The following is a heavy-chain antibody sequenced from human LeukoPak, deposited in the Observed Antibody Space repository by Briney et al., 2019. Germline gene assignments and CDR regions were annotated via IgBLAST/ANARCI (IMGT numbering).Heavy chain of an antibody. J-gene: IGHJ4*02. CDR3: ARDLFYLDY. CDR1: GGTFSSYA. Sequence: GASVKVSYKASGGTFSSYAISWVRQAPGQGLEWMGRIIPILGIANYAQKFQGRVTITADKSTSTAYMELSSLRSEDTAVYYCARDLFYLDYWGQGTLVTVSS. V-gene: IGHV1-69*04. CDR2: IIPILGIA.